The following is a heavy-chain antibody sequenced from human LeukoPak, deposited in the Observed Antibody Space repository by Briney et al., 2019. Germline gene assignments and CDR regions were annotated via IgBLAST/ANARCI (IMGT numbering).Heavy chain of an antibody. V-gene: IGHV1-2*02. CDR2: INPNSGDT. Sequence: ASVKVSCKASGYTFSGYYLHWVRQAPGQGLQWVGSINPNSGDTHYAQMFQGRVTMTRDTSINTAYMELRRVRSDDTAVYYCAKSAQYSSAWFTGSFDYWGQGTLVTVSS. CDR1: GYTFSGYY. J-gene: IGHJ4*02. CDR3: AKSAQYSSAWFTGSFDY. D-gene: IGHD6-13*01.